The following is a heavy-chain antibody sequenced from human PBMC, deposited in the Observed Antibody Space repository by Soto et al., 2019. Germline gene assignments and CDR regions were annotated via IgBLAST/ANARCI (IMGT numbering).Heavy chain of an antibody. D-gene: IGHD2-15*01. CDR1: GFTFSSYS. J-gene: IGHJ4*02. CDR2: ISSSSSYI. Sequence: PGWSLRLSCSASGFTFSSYSMNWCRQAPGKGLEWVSSISSSSSYIYYADSVKGRFTISRDNAKNSLYLQMNSLRAEDTAVYYCARWWAYGLDYWGQGTLVTVSS. CDR3: ARWWAYGLDY. V-gene: IGHV3-21*01.